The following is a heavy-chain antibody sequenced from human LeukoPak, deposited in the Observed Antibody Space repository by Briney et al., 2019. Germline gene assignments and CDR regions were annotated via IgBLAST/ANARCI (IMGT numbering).Heavy chain of an antibody. CDR3: ARDRCSNSFYYYYAMDV. D-gene: IGHD4-11*01. CDR1: GGSFSGHY. J-gene: IGHJ6*02. CDR2: INHRGST. V-gene: IGHV4-34*01. Sequence: PSETLSLTCAVFGGSFSGHYWSWIRQPPGKGLEWIGEINHRGSTTYNPSLRSRVTISVDTSKSQFSLKLTSLTAADTAVYYCARDRCSNSFYYYYAMDVWGQGTTVTVSS.